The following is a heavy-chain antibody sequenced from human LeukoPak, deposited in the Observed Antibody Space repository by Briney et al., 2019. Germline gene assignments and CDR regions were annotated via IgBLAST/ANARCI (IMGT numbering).Heavy chain of an antibody. D-gene: IGHD3-22*01. CDR3: AKDSPYYYDSSRLIDY. Sequence: GGSLRLSCAASRFTFSSYAMSWVRQAPGKGLEWVSAISGSGGSTYYADSVKGRLTISRDNSKNTLYLQMNSLRAEDTAVYYCAKDSPYYYDSSRLIDYWGQGTLVTVSS. CDR1: RFTFSSYA. V-gene: IGHV3-23*01. CDR2: ISGSGGST. J-gene: IGHJ4*02.